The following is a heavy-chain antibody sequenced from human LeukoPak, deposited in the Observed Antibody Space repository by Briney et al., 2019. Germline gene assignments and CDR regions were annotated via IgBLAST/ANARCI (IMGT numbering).Heavy chain of an antibody. CDR1: GYTFPRYN. Sequence: ASVKVSCKASGYTFPRYNMLWVRQAPGPGLEWRGIINPSGGGTPYAQTFQGRVTMTRDTSTSTFYMQLSSLRSDYTAVYYCARVLGGYGDWGGWFDPWGKGTRVTVSS. CDR2: INPSGGGT. V-gene: IGHV1-46*01. CDR3: ARVLGGYGDWGGWFDP. D-gene: IGHD4-17*01. J-gene: IGHJ5*02.